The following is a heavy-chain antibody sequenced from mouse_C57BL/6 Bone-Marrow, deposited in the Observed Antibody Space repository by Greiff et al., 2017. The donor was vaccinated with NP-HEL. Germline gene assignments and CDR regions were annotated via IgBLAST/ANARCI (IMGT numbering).Heavy chain of an antibody. CDR3: ARWDYGSSFVY. Sequence: EVKLVESGGGLVKPGGSLKLSCAASGFTFSDYGMHWVRQAPEKGLEWVAYISSGSSTIYYADTVKGRFTISRDNAKNTLFLQMTSLRSEDTAMYYCARWDYGSSFVYWGQGTLVTVSA. J-gene: IGHJ3*01. V-gene: IGHV5-17*01. CDR2: ISSGSSTI. D-gene: IGHD1-1*01. CDR1: GFTFSDYG.